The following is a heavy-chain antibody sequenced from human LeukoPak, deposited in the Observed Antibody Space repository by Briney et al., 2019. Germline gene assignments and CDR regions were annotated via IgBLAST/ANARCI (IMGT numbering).Heavy chain of an antibody. CDR1: GFDFSIYG. Sequence: PGWSLRLSCAASGFDFSIYGLHWVRQAPGKGREWVAVIWYDGSQRYYVDSVEGRFTISRDNSKNMAYLQMDTLRPEDTALYYCARPDSASGAFDLWGQGTMVTVSS. D-gene: IGHD2-21*01. CDR2: IWYDGSQR. J-gene: IGHJ3*01. V-gene: IGHV3-33*01. CDR3: ARPDSASGAFDL.